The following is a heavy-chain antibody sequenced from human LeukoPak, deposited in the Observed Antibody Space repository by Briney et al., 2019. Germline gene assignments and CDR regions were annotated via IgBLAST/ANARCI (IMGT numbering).Heavy chain of an antibody. CDR2: INHSGST. CDR1: GGSLSGYY. V-gene: IGHV4-34*01. D-gene: IGHD2-21*02. J-gene: IGHJ4*02. CDR3: ARAPSRAYCGGDCYGYYFDY. Sequence: SETLSLTCAVYGGSLSGYYWSWIRQPPGKGLEWIGEINHSGSTNYNPSLKSRVTISVDTSKNQFSLKLSSVTAADTAVYYCARAPSRAYCGGDCYGYYFDYWGQGTLVTVSS.